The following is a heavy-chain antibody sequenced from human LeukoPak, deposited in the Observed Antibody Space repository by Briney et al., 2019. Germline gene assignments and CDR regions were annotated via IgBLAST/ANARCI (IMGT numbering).Heavy chain of an antibody. J-gene: IGHJ3*02. V-gene: IGHV3-7*01. CDR2: IKQDGSEK. CDR3: ARPGYSSSWDAFDI. Sequence: GGSLRLSCAASGFTFSSYWMSWVRQAPGKGLEWVANIKQDGSEKYYVASVKGRFTISRDNAKNSLYLQMNSLRAEDTAVYYCARPGYSSSWDAFDILGQGTMVTVSS. D-gene: IGHD6-13*01. CDR1: GFTFSSYW.